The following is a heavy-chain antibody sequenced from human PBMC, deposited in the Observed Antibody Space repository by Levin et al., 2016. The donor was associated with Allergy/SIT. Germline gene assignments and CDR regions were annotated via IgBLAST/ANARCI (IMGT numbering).Heavy chain of an antibody. CDR1: GYTFTGYY. D-gene: IGHD6-13*01. J-gene: IGHJ4*02. V-gene: IGHV1-2*02. CDR3: ARGHSSWYYYFDY. CDR2: INPNSGGT. Sequence: ASVKVSCKASGYTFTGYYMHWVRQAPGQGLEWMGWINPNSGGTNYAQKFQGRVTMTRDTSISTAYMELSRLRSDDTAVYYCARGHSSWYYYFDYWGQGTLVTVSS.